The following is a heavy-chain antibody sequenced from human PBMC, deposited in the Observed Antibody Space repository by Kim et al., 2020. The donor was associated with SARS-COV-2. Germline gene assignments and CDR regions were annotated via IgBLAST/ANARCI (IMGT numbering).Heavy chain of an antibody. Sequence: GGSLRLSCAASGFTFSNYAIHWVRQAPGKVLEWVAVIWHDESKKYYVDSVKGRFTISRDNSNNTLYLQMNSLRAEDTAVYYCAREGGNTGYYSIDSWGQGTLVTVS. V-gene: IGHV3-33*01. CDR3: AREGGNTGYYSIDS. J-gene: IGHJ5*01. CDR2: IWHDESKK. CDR1: GFTFSNYA. D-gene: IGHD3-22*01.